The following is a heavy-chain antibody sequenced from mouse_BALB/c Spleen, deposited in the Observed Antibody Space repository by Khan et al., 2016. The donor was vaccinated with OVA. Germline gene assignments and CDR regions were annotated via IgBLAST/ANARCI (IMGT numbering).Heavy chain of an antibody. CDR2: ISGDSSTI. J-gene: IGHJ2*01. V-gene: IGHV5-17*02. CDR1: GFTFSSYG. CDR3: ATSYYYGYYFDY. Sequence: VQLKESGGGLVQPGGSRKLSCAASGFTFSSYGMHWVRQAPEKGLEWVAYISGDSSTIYYADTVKGRFTISRDHPKNTLFLQMTSLRSEDTAMYYCATSYYYGYYFDYWGQGTTLTVSS. D-gene: IGHD1-1*01.